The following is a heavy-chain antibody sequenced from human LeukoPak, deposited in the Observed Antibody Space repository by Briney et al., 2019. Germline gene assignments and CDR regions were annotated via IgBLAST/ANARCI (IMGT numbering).Heavy chain of an antibody. D-gene: IGHD1-14*01. J-gene: IGHJ4*02. V-gene: IGHV3-74*01. Sequence: GGSLRLSCAASGFTFSSNWMHWVRQGPGKGLVWVSRINPDGSRTDYAESVKGRFTISRDNAKNTLSLEMNSLGDEHTAVCYCSRDFNGRNDFWGQGTLVTVSS. CDR2: INPDGSRT. CDR1: GFTFSSNW. CDR3: SRDFNGRNDF.